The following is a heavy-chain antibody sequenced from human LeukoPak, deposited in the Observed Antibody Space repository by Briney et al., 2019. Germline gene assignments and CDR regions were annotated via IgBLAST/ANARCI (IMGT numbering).Heavy chain of an antibody. CDR3: ARDYSSSSNYYYYGMDV. J-gene: IGHJ6*02. V-gene: IGHV1-2*02. Sequence: ASVKVSCKASGYTFTGYYMHWVRQAPGQGLEWKGWINPNSGGTNYAQKFQGRVTMTRDTSISTAYMELSRLRSDDTAVYYCARDYSSSSNYYYYGMDVWGQGTTVTVSS. CDR1: GYTFTGYY. CDR2: INPNSGGT. D-gene: IGHD6-6*01.